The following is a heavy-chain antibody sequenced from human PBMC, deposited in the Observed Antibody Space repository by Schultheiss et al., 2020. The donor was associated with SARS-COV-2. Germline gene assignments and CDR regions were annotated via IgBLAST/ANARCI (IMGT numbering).Heavy chain of an antibody. CDR2: ISSSGSTI. CDR1: GFTFSNAW. V-gene: IGHV3-11*01. Sequence: GGSLRLSCAASGFTFSNAWMSWVRQAPGKGLEWVSYISSSGSTIYYADSVKGRFTISRDNAKNSLYLQMNSLKTEDTAVYYCTTDGGIFGDYWGQGTLVTVSS. CDR3: TTDGGIFGDY. J-gene: IGHJ4*02. D-gene: IGHD3-3*01.